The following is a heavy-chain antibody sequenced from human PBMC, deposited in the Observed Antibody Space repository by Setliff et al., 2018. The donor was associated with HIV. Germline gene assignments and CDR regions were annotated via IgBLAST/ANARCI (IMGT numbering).Heavy chain of an antibody. J-gene: IGHJ4*02. V-gene: IGHV3-30-3*02. CDR3: AKSLGVSGSATYYTDPSSY. D-gene: IGHD3-10*01. Sequence: GGSLRLSCVASGFSFNNYAVHWLRQAPGKRPERVAVVSSDGNIEFYADSVKGRFTISGDNPTNTLYLHMTRLRPEDTAVYYCAKSLGVSGSATYYTDPSSYWGQGTLVTVSS. CDR2: VSSDGNIE. CDR1: GFSFNNYA.